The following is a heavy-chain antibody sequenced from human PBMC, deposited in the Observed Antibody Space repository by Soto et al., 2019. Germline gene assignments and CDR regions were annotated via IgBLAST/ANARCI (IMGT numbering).Heavy chain of an antibody. D-gene: IGHD3-22*01. V-gene: IGHV4-31*03. CDR2: IYHSGTT. CDR3: AGQHYYDSSDYYVDY. Sequence: SETLSLTCTVSGGSISSGGYYWSWIRQHPGKGLEWIGYIYHSGTTYYKSSLKSRLTISVDTSKNQFSLKLSSVTAADTAVYYCAGQHYYDSSDYYVDYWGQGTLVTVSS. CDR1: GGSISSGGYY. J-gene: IGHJ4*02.